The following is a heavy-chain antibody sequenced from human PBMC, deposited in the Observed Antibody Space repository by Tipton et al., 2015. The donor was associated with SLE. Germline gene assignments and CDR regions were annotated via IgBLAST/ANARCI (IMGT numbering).Heavy chain of an antibody. D-gene: IGHD4-17*01. CDR3: TKYGVGALGFSFDI. Sequence: GSLRLSCVVSGFSFSTSWMSWVRQAPVTGLEWVANINQDGSQKNYVESVRGRFIISRDHTKNSLYLQMNSLRAEDTAVYYCTKYGVGALGFSFDIWGQGSMVTVSS. J-gene: IGHJ3*02. CDR1: GFSFSTSW. V-gene: IGHV3-7*01. CDR2: INQDGSQK.